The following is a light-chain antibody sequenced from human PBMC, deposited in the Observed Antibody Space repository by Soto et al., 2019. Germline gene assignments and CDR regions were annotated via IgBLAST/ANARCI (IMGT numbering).Light chain of an antibody. CDR1: SSDVGNYNL. Sequence: QSALTQPASVSGSPGQSITISCTGTSSDVGNYNLVSWYQQHPGKAPKLMMYEGTERPSGVSNRFSGSKSGNTASLTISGLQAEDESDYYSCSYAGGGTYVFGTGTKLTVL. J-gene: IGLJ1*01. V-gene: IGLV2-23*01. CDR3: CSYAGGGTYV. CDR2: EGT.